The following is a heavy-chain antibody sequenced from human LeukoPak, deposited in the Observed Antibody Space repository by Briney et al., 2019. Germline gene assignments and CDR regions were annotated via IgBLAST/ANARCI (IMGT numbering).Heavy chain of an antibody. J-gene: IGHJ4*02. CDR2: ISSSGSTI. V-gene: IGHV3-48*03. CDR1: GFTFSSYE. D-gene: IGHD6-13*01. Sequence: GGSLRLSCAASGFTFSSYEMNWVRQAPGRGLEWVSYISSSGSTIYYADSVKGRFTISRDNAKNSLYLQMNSLRAEDTSVYYCARDSESWRFFDYWGQGTLVTVSS. CDR3: ARDSESWRFFDY.